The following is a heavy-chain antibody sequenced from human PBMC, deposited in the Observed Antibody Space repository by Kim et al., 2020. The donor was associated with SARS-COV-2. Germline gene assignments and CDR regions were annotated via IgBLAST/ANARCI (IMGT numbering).Heavy chain of an antibody. CDR1: GGSISSSNW. J-gene: IGHJ4*02. D-gene: IGHD6-13*01. Sequence: SETLSLTCAVSGGSISSSNWWSWVRQPPGKGLEWIGEIYHSGSTNYNPSLKSRVTISVDKSKNQFSLKLSSVTAADTAVYYCARDRLGIAGRIFDYWGQGTLVTVSS. CDR3: ARDRLGIAGRIFDY. CDR2: IYHSGST. V-gene: IGHV4-4*02.